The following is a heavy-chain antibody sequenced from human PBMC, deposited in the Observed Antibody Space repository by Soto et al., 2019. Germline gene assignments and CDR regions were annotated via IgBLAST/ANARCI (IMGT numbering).Heavy chain of an antibody. CDR1: GFSLTTDRVG. V-gene: IGHV2-5*02. J-gene: IGHJ4*02. D-gene: IGHD1-26*01. CDR2: IYWDDSK. CDR3: AHAYGGRSLY. Sequence: QITLKESGPTLVKPTQTLTLTCTFSGFSLTTDRVGVGWIRQPPGEALEWLAVIYWDDSKTYRPSLASRRTLTKDTSTNQVALTMTSMDSLDTATYYCAHAYGGRSLYWGQGTLVTVSS.